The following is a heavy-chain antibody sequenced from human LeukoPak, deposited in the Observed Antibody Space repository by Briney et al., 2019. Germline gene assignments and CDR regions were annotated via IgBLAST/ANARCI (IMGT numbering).Heavy chain of an antibody. CDR3: AKSGLNRFDY. V-gene: IGHV3-74*01. J-gene: IGHJ4*02. CDR2: VNSDGSGT. D-gene: IGHD2-15*01. Sequence: PGGSLRLSCAASGFTFSRYSMHWVRQAPGKGLVWVSHVNSDGSGTDYADSVKGRFTISRDNAKNTLYLQMNSLRAEDTAVYYCAKSGLNRFDYWGQGTLVTVSS. CDR1: GFTFSRYS.